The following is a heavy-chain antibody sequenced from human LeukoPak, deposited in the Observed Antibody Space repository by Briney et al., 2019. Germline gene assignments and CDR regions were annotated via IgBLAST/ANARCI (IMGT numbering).Heavy chain of an antibody. D-gene: IGHD3-10*01. CDR1: GFTFSNAW. CDR2: IKSKTDGGTT. CDR3: TTDPYYYGSGSFLPYYDY. V-gene: IGHV3-15*01. Sequence: PGGSMRLSCAASGFTFSNAWMSWVRQAPGKGREWVGRIKSKTDGGTTDYAAPVKGRFTISKDDSKTTLYLQMDSLKTEGTAVYYCTTDPYYYGSGSFLPYYDYWGQGTLVTVSS. J-gene: IGHJ4*02.